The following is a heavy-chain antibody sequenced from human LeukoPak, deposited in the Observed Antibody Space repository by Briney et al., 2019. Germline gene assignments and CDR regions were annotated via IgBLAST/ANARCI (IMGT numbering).Heavy chain of an antibody. J-gene: IGHJ4*02. D-gene: IGHD3-22*01. CDR3: ARGQDNYYDSSGYYFDY. V-gene: IGHV4-34*01. CDR1: GGSFSGYY. Sequence: PSETLSLTCAVYGGSFSGYYWSWIRQPPGKGLEWIGEINHSGSTNYNPSLKSRVTISVDTSKNQFSPKLSSVTAADTAVYYCARGQDNYYDSSGYYFDYWGQGTLVTVSS. CDR2: INHSGST.